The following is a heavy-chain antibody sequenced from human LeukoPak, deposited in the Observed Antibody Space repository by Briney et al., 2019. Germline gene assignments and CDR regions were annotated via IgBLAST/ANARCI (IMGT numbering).Heavy chain of an antibody. Sequence: GASVKVSCKASGYNFTTFGISWVRQAPGQGLEWLVWISGHNGNTKYIQNVQGRITMTTDTSASTAYMELRSLTSDDTAVYYCTREGTASTGIGPYDFWGQGTLVTVSS. CDR1: GYNFTTFG. CDR3: TREGTASTGIGPYDF. D-gene: IGHD6-13*01. CDR2: ISGHNGNT. V-gene: IGHV1-18*01. J-gene: IGHJ4*02.